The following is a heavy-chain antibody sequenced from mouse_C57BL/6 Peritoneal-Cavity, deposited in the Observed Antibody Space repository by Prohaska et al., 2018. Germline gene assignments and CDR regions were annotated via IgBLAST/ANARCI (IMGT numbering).Heavy chain of an antibody. D-gene: IGHD4-1*01. Sequence: SVKLSCKASAHTFTTYWMQPVKRRPVQGLEWLGEIDPSDSYTNYNQKFKGKATLTVDTSSSTAYMQLSSLTSEDYEGYYCVSTLTSAGKCWGKGT. CDR1: AHTFTTYW. CDR3: VSTLTSAGKC. J-gene: IGHJ2*01. V-gene: IGHV1-50*01. CDR2: IDPSDSYT.